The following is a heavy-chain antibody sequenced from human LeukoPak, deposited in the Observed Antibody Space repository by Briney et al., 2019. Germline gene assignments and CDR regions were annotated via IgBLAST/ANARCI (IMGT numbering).Heavy chain of an antibody. CDR3: ARVAYYYYMDV. Sequence: GGTLRLSCAASGFNFGNYGMNWVRQAPGKGLEWVSSISSSSSYIYYADSVKGRFTISRDNAKNSLYLQMNSLRAEDTAVYYCARVAYYYYMDVWGKGTTVTISS. CDR1: GFNFGNYG. V-gene: IGHV3-21*01. J-gene: IGHJ6*03. CDR2: ISSSSSYI.